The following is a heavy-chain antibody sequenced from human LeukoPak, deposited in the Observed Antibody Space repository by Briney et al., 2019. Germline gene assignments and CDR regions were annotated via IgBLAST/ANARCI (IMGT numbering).Heavy chain of an antibody. CDR2: INHSGST. V-gene: IGHV4-34*01. D-gene: IGHD4-17*01. J-gene: IGHJ5*02. Sequence: SETLSLTCAVYGGSFSGYYWSWIRQPPGKGLEWIGEINHSGSTNYNPSLKSRVTISVDTSKNQFSLKLSSVTAADTAVYYCARGDDYGDYVLGFDPWGQGTLVTVSS. CDR3: ARGDDYGDYVLGFDP. CDR1: GGSFSGYY.